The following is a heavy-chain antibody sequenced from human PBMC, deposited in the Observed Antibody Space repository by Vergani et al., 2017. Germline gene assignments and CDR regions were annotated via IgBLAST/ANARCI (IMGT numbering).Heavy chain of an antibody. Sequence: QVQLVQSGAEVKKPGASVKVSCKASGYTFTGYYMHWVRQAPGQGLEWMGWINPNSGGTNYAQNFQGRVTMTRDTSISTAYMELRRLRSDDTAVYYCAGAVIPQSDDGISSGDGIDGGGQGTMVTVSS. J-gene: IGHJ3*01. CDR3: AGAVIPQSDDGISSGDGIDG. CDR1: GYTFTGYY. D-gene: IGHD6-6*01. CDR2: INPNSGGT. V-gene: IGHV1-2*02.